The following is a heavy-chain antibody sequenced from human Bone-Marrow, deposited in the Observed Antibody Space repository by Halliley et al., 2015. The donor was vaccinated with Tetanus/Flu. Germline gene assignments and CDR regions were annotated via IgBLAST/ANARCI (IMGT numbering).Heavy chain of an antibody. J-gene: IGHJ6*02. Sequence: SLRLSCAASGFTVSSKYMNWVRQAPGKGLEWVSVIYSGGRTYYADSVKGRFTISRDESKNTLYLQMNSLRAEDTAVYYCARDRGGYYYYGMDVWGQGTTVTVSS. CDR3: ARDRGGYYYYGMDV. CDR2: IYSGGRT. V-gene: IGHV3-53*01. CDR1: GFTVSSKY. D-gene: IGHD3-10*01.